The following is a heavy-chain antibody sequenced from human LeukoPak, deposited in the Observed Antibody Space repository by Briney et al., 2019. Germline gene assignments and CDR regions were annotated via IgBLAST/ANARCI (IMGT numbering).Heavy chain of an antibody. Sequence: SETLSLTCAVYGGSFSGYYWSWIRQPPGKGLEWIGEINHSGSTNYNPSLKSRVTISVDTSKNQFSLKLSSVTAADTAVYYCARGRTVGATWLHYWGQGTLVTVSS. J-gene: IGHJ4*02. CDR1: GGSFSGYY. CDR2: INHSGST. CDR3: ARGRTVGATWLHY. D-gene: IGHD1-26*01. V-gene: IGHV4-34*01.